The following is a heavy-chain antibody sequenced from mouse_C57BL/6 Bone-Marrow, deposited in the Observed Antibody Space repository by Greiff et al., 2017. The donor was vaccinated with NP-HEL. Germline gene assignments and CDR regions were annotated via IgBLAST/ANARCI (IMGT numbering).Heavy chain of an antibody. CDR3: ARGAGGLYYFDY. D-gene: IGHD3-3*01. Sequence: VQLQQSGAELARPGASVKLSCKASGYTFTSYGISWVKQRTGQGLEWIGEIYPRSGNTYYNEKFKGKATLTADKSSSTAYMELRSLTSEDSAVYFCARGAGGLYYFDYWGQGTTLTVSS. CDR1: GYTFTSYG. J-gene: IGHJ2*01. CDR2: IYPRSGNT. V-gene: IGHV1-81*01.